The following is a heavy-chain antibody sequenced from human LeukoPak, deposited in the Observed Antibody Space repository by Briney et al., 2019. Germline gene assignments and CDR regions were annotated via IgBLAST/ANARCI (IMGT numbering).Heavy chain of an antibody. CDR3: ARTDFYGDYTDAFDI. Sequence: PGGSLRLSCAASGFTFSSYSMNWVRQAPGKGLEWVSYISSSSTIYYADSVKGRFTISRDNAKNSLYLQMNSLRAEDTAVYYCARTDFYGDYTDAFDIWGQGTMVTVSS. J-gene: IGHJ3*02. CDR1: GFTFSSYS. CDR2: ISSSSTI. V-gene: IGHV3-48*01. D-gene: IGHD4-17*01.